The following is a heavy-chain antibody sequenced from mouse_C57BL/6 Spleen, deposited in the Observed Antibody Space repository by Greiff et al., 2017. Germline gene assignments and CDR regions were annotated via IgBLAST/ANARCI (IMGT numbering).Heavy chain of an antibody. CDR3: ARGLLYYYAMDY. V-gene: IGHV5-4*03. CDR2: ISDGGSYT. CDR1: GFTFSSYA. Sequence: EVKVVESGGGLVKPGGSLKLSCAASGFTFSSYAMSWVRQTPEKRLEWVATISDGGSYTYYPDNVKGRFTISRDNAKNNLYLQMSHLKSEDTAMYYCARGLLYYYAMDYWGQGTSVTVSS. J-gene: IGHJ4*01. D-gene: IGHD1-1*01.